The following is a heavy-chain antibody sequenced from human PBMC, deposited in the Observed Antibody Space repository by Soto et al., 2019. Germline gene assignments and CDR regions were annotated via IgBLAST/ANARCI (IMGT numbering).Heavy chain of an antibody. D-gene: IGHD3-16*01. CDR2: ISGSGGST. Sequence: GGSLRLSCAASGFTFSSYAMSWVRQAPGKGLEWVSAISGSGGSTYYADSVKGRFTISRDNSKNTLYLQMNSLRAEDTAVYYCAKDRRPMAPPYRNDAFDIWGQGTMVTVSS. CDR3: AKDRRPMAPPYRNDAFDI. V-gene: IGHV3-23*01. J-gene: IGHJ3*02. CDR1: GFTFSSYA.